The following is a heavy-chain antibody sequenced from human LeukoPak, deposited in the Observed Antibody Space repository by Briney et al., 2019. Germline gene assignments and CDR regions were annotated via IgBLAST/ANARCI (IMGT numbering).Heavy chain of an antibody. Sequence: PSETLSLTCTVSGGSISGSSYYWSWIRQPAGKGLEWIGRIYTSGSTNYNPSLKSRVTMSVDTSRNQFSLKLSSVTAADTAVYYCARVGSGSFGTLYYFDYWGQGTLVTVSS. V-gene: IGHV4-61*02. CDR3: ARVGSGSFGTLYYFDY. CDR2: IYTSGST. D-gene: IGHD1-26*01. J-gene: IGHJ4*02. CDR1: GGSISGSSYY.